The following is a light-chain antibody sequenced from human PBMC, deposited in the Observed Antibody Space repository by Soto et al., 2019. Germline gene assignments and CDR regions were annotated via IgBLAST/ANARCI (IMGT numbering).Light chain of an antibody. CDR1: QSVSSY. V-gene: IGKV3-11*01. J-gene: IGKJ5*01. Sequence: EIVVTQSPATLSLSPGERATLSCRASQSVSSYLAWYQQKPGQAPRLLIYDASNMATGIPARFSGSGSGTDFTLTISSLEPEDFAVYYCQQRSNWPPITFGQGTRLEIK. CDR2: DAS. CDR3: QQRSNWPPIT.